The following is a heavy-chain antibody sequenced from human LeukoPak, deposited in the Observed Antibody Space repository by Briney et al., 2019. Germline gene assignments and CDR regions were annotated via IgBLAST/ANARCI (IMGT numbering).Heavy chain of an antibody. Sequence: QPGRSLRLSCAASGFTFSSYSMNWVRQAPGKGLEWVSYISSSSSTIYYADSVKGRFTISRDDAKNSLYLQMNSLRDEDTAVYYCARDGEWEPKSTNDYWGQGTLVTVSS. D-gene: IGHD1-26*01. CDR2: ISSSSSTI. CDR1: GFTFSSYS. J-gene: IGHJ4*02. CDR3: ARDGEWEPKSTNDY. V-gene: IGHV3-48*02.